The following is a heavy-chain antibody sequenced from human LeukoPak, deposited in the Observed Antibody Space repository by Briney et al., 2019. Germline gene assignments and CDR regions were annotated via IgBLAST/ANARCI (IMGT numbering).Heavy chain of an antibody. V-gene: IGHV1-2*02. Sequence: ASVKVSCMATGYTFTGYLMHWLRQAPGQGVEWMGWINPNSGGTNYAQKFQGRVTMTRDTSISTAYMELSRLRSDDTAVYYCASSIVYCSSTSCYFNWGQGTLVTVSS. J-gene: IGHJ4*02. CDR3: ASSIVYCSSTSCYFN. D-gene: IGHD2-2*01. CDR2: INPNSGGT. CDR1: GYTFTGYL.